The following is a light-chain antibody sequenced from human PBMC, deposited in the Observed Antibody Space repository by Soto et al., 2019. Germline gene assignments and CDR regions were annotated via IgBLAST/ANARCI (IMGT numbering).Light chain of an antibody. CDR2: RVT. J-gene: IGLJ6*01. CDR3: SSYAGNSFYV. V-gene: IGLV2-8*01. Sequence: QLVLTQPPSASGSPGQSVTVSCTGTSSDVGAYDFVSWYQQHPGKAPKLLIYRVTQRPSGVPDRFSASKSGNTASLTVSGLQAEDEADYYCSSYAGNSFYVFGTGTQLTVL. CDR1: SSDVGAYDF.